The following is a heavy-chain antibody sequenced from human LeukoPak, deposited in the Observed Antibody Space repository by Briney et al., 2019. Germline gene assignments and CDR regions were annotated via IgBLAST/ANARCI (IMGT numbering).Heavy chain of an antibody. J-gene: IGHJ4*02. Sequence: GGSLRLSCAASGFTFSSYEMNWVRQAPGKGLEWVSYISSSGSTIYYADSVKGRFTISRDNAKNSLYLQMNSLRAEDTAVYYCAKEPCGLRCFYDYWGQGTLVTVSS. V-gene: IGHV3-48*03. CDR3: AKEPCGLRCFYDY. CDR1: GFTFSSYE. D-gene: IGHD4-17*01. CDR2: ISSSGSTI.